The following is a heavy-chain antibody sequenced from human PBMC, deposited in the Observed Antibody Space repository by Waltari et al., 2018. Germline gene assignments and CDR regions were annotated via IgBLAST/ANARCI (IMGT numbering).Heavy chain of an antibody. CDR3: ARLSSSWYLNYFDY. V-gene: IGHV4-39*01. CDR2: IYYSGST. J-gene: IGHJ4*02. Sequence: QLQLQESGPGLVKPSETLSLTCTVSGGSISSSSYYWGWIRQPPGKGLEWIGSIYYSGSTYYNPSLKSRVTISVDTSKNQFSLKLSSVTAADTAVYYCARLSSSWYLNYFDYWGQGTLVTVSS. CDR1: GGSISSSSYY. D-gene: IGHD6-13*01.